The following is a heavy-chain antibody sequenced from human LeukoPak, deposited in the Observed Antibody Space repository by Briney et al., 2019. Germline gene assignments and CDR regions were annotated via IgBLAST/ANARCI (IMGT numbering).Heavy chain of an antibody. V-gene: IGHV1-46*01. CDR2: INPSGGST. CDR3: ARDGLGSSSHYYYYYMDV. D-gene: IGHD6-6*01. J-gene: IGHJ6*03. CDR1: GYTFTSYY. Sequence: GASVKVSCKASGYTFTSYYMHWVRQAPGQGLEWMGIINPSGGSTRYAQKFQGRVTMTRDMSTSTVYMELSSLRSEDTAVYYCARDGLGSSSHYYYYYMDVWGKGTTVTVSS.